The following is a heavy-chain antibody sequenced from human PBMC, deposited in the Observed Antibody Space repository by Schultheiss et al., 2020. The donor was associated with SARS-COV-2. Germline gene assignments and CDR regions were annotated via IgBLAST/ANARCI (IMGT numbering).Heavy chain of an antibody. CDR3: ARGWGSDAFDI. D-gene: IGHD2-21*01. CDR2: ISYDESNK. J-gene: IGHJ4*02. Sequence: GESLKISCAAFGLTFSSYGMHWVRQAPGKGLEWVAVISYDESNKYYADSVKGRFTISRDNSENTVFLQMNSLRAEDTAVYYCARGWGSDAFDIWGQGTLVTVSS. V-gene: IGHV3-30*03. CDR1: GLTFSSYG.